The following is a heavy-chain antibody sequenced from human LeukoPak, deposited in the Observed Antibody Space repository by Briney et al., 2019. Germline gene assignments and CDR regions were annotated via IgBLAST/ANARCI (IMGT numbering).Heavy chain of an antibody. CDR1: GGSFSGYY. J-gene: IGHJ5*02. CDR3: ARGRPYSSSWYGWFDP. D-gene: IGHD6-13*01. CDR2: INHSGST. Sequence: PSETLSLTCPVYGGSFSGYYWSWIRQPPGKGLEWIGEINHSGSTNNNPSLKSRVTIPVDTSKNLFSLKLSSETAADTAVYYCARGRPYSSSWYGWFDPWGQGTLVTVSS. V-gene: IGHV4-34*01.